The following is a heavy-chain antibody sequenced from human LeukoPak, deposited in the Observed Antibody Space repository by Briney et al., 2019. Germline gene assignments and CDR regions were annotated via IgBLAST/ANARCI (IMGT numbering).Heavy chain of an antibody. CDR2: IIPIFGTA. Sequence: GASVKVSCKASGGTFSSYAISWVRQAPGQGLEWMGGIIPIFGTANYAQKFQGRVTITTDESTSTAYMELSSLRSEDTAVYYCARGGYNWNQGWFDPWGQGTLVTVSS. V-gene: IGHV1-69*05. CDR3: ARGGYNWNQGWFDP. J-gene: IGHJ5*02. CDR1: GGTFSSYA. D-gene: IGHD1-20*01.